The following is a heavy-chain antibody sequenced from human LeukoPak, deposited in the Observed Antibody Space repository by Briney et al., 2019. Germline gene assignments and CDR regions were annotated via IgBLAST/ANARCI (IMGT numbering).Heavy chain of an antibody. V-gene: IGHV1-46*01. CDR1: GYTFTSYY. CDR2: INPSGGST. D-gene: IGHD3-10*01. J-gene: IGHJ6*03. Sequence: ASVTVSCKASGYTFTSYYMHWVRQAPGQGLEWMGLINPSGGSTSYAQKLQGRVTMTPATSTSTAYMELRSLRSDDTAVYYCARALYGSGSYYLYYYYYYMDVWGKGTTVTISS. CDR3: ARALYGSGSYYLYYYYYYMDV.